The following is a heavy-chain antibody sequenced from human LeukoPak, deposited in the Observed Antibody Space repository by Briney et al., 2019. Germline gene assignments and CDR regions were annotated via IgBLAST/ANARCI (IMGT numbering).Heavy chain of an antibody. Sequence: ASVKVSCKASGYTFTSYDINWVRQATGQGLEWMGWMNPNSGNTGYAQEFQGRVTMTRNTSISTAYMELSSLRSEDTAVYYCAKSETALGQYYYYYMDVWGKGTTVTVSS. CDR3: AKSETALGQYYYYYMDV. D-gene: IGHD6-25*01. J-gene: IGHJ6*03. V-gene: IGHV1-8*01. CDR1: GYTFTSYD. CDR2: MNPNSGNT.